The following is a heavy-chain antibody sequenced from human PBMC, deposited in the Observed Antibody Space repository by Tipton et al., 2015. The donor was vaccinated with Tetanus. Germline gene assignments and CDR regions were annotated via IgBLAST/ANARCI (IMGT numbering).Heavy chain of an antibody. CDR3: ARRVYDSEETRIDY. V-gene: IGHV1-8*01. CDR2: MNPNSGNT. J-gene: IGHJ4*02. Sequence: QLVQSGPEVKKPGASVKVSCKASGYTFTSYDINWVRQATGQGLEWMGWMNPNSGNTGYAQKFQGRVTMTRNTSISTAYMELSSLRSEDAAVYYCARRVYDSEETRIDYWGQGTLVTVSS. CDR1: GYTFTSYD. D-gene: IGHD3-22*01.